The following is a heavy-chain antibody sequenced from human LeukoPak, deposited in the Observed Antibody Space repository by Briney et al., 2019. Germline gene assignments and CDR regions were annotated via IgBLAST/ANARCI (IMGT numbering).Heavy chain of an antibody. CDR1: SGSISSSHYY. Sequence: PSETLSLTCTVSSGSISSSHYYWGWIRQPPGKGLEWIGSIYYSGSTSYNPSLKSRVTISVDTSKNQFSLRLSSVTAADTAVYYCARDRGGQWVELGYFDYWGQGTLVTVSS. CDR3: ARDRGGQWVELGYFDY. J-gene: IGHJ4*02. D-gene: IGHD6-19*01. V-gene: IGHV4-39*07. CDR2: IYYSGST.